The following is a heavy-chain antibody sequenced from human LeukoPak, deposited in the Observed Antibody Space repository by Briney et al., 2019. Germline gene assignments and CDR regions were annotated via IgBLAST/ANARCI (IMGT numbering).Heavy chain of an antibody. CDR3: ARLDRTMGTIES. D-gene: IGHD5-18*01. J-gene: IGHJ4*02. Sequence: SETLSLTYNVFDGSIYSSSYYWAWIRPPPGKGLEWIGSIFYSGSTYYNPSLKSRVTISVDTSKNQFSLKLTSVTVADTAVYYCARLDRTMGTIESWGQGTLVTVSS. V-gene: IGHV4-39*01. CDR2: IFYSGST. CDR1: DGSIYSSSYY.